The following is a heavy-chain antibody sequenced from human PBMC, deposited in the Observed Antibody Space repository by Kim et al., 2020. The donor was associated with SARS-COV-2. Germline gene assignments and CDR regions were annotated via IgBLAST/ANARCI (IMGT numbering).Heavy chain of an antibody. V-gene: IGHV5-51*01. J-gene: IGHJ3*02. Sequence: GESLKISCKGSGYSFTSYWIGWVRQMPGKGLEWMGIIYPGDSDTRYSPSFQGQVTISADKSISTAYLQWSSLKASDTAMYYCASPRRGVLERWLAPYAFDIWGQGTMVTVSS. CDR3: ASPRRGVLERWLAPYAFDI. CDR2: IYPGDSDT. CDR1: GYSFTSYW. D-gene: IGHD1-1*01.